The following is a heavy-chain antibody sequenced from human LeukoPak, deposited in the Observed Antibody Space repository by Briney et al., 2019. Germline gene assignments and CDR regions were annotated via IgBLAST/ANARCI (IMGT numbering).Heavy chain of an antibody. CDR1: GFTFSSYS. Sequence: PGGSLRLSCAASGFTFSSYSMNWVRQAPGKGLEWVSSISSSSSYIYYADSVKGRFTISRDNAKNSLYLQMNSLRAEDTAVYYCARGPYTALGYCSSTSCFNYYYGMDVWGQGTTVTVSS. CDR3: ARGPYTALGYCSSTSCFNYYYGMDV. V-gene: IGHV3-21*01. CDR2: ISSSSSYI. D-gene: IGHD2-2*01. J-gene: IGHJ6*02.